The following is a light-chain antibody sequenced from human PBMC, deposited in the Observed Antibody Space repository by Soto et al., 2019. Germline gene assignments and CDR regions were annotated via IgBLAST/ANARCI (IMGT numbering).Light chain of an antibody. J-gene: IGLJ3*02. CDR1: SRHSSYA. V-gene: IGLV4-69*01. Sequence: QLVLTQSPSASASLGASVKLTWTLSSRHSSYAIAWHQQQPEKGPRYLMKLNSDGSHSKGDGIPDRFSGSSSGAERYLTISSLQSEDEADYYCQTWGTGLLVFGGGTKLTVL. CDR3: QTWGTGLLV. CDR2: LNSDGSH.